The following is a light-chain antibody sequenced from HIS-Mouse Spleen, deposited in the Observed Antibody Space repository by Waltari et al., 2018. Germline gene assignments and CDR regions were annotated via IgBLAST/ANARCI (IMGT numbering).Light chain of an antibody. CDR3: SSYTSSSTWV. CDR2: DVS. V-gene: IGLV2-14*03. J-gene: IGLJ3*02. CDR1: RSDVGGSHY. Sequence: QSALTQPASVSGSPGQSITISCTGTRSDVGGSHYVSWYQQHPGKAPKLMIYDVSNRPSGVSNRFSGSKSGNTASLTISGLQAEDEADYYCSSYTSSSTWVFGGGTKLTVL.